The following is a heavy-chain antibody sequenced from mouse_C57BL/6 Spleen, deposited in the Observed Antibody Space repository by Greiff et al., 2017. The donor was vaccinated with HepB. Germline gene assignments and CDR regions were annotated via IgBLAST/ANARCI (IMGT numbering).Heavy chain of an antibody. J-gene: IGHJ4*01. CDR2: IYPRSGNT. CDR1: GYTFTSYG. CDR3: ARSMDYAMDY. V-gene: IGHV1-81*01. Sequence: QVQLKQSGAELARPGASVKLSSKASGYTFTSYGISWVKQRTGQGLEWIGEIYPRSGNTYYNEKFKGKATLTADKSSSTAYMELRSLTSEDSAVYFCARSMDYAMDYWGQGTSVTVSS.